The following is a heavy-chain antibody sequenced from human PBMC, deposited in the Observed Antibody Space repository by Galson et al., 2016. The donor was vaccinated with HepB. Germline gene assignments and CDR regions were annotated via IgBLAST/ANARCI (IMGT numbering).Heavy chain of an antibody. Sequence: SLRLSCAASGFSFSRYWMSWVRQAPGKGLEWVANINRDGSVTHYVYSVEGRFTISRDNAKNSLFLQMNSLRVEDTAVYYCARDRTTGDSSAWYDALDYWGQGTPVTISS. CDR3: ARDRTTGDSSAWYDALDY. V-gene: IGHV3-7*01. CDR2: INRDGSVT. J-gene: IGHJ4*02. D-gene: IGHD6-19*01. CDR1: GFSFSRYW.